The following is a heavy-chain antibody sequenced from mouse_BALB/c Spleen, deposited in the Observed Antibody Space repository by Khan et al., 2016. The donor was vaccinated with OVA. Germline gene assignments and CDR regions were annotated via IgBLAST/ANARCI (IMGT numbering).Heavy chain of an antibody. CDR3: ARQPYYHYNIMDY. V-gene: IGHV2-6-1*01. D-gene: IGHD2-10*01. CDR1: GFSLTNYG. J-gene: IGHJ4*01. CDR2: IWSDGST. Sequence: QVQLKQSGPGLVAPSQSLSITCTISGFSLTNYGIHWVRQPPGKGLEWLVMIWSDGSTTYNSALKSRLSISKDNSKSQVFLKMNSLQTDDTAMYYCARQPYYHYNIMDYWGHGTSVTVSS.